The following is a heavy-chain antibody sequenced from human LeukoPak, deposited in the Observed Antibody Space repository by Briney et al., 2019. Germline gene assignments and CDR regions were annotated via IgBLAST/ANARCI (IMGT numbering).Heavy chain of an antibody. Sequence: ASVKVSCKASGGTFSSYAISWARQAPGQGLEWMGGIIPIFGTANYAQKFQGRVTITADESTSTAYMELSSLRSEDTAVYYCASAPGTSPILSYGMDVWGKGTTVTVSS. CDR2: IIPIFGTA. CDR1: GGTFSSYA. J-gene: IGHJ6*04. CDR3: ASAPGTSPILSYGMDV. V-gene: IGHV1-69*13. D-gene: IGHD2-2*01.